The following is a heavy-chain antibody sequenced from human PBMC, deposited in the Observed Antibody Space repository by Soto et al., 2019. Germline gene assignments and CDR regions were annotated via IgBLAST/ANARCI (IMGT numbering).Heavy chain of an antibody. CDR2: VSTDVNNK. CDR3: ARGNLDV. CDR1: GFTFSLFT. J-gene: IGHJ6*02. V-gene: IGHV3-30-3*01. Sequence: PGGSLRLSCAASGFTFSLFTLHWVRQPPGKGLDWVAVVSTDVNNKFYASSVKGRFTISSDNSKNTMYLQMNNLSPEDTAVYYCARGNLDVWGQGTTVTVSS. D-gene: IGHD1-7*01.